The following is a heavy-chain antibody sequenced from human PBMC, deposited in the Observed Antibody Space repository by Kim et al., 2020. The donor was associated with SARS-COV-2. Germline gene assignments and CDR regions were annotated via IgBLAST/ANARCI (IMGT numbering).Heavy chain of an antibody. J-gene: IGHJ2*01. CDR3: ARDHREWLQYTANWYFYL. CDR1: GGSISSYY. D-gene: IGHD3-3*01. V-gene: IGHV4-59*01. CDR2: IYYSGST. Sequence: SETLSLTCTVSGGSISSYYWSWIRQPPGKGLEWIGYIYYSGSTNYNPSLKSRVTISVDTSKNQFSLKLSSVTAADTAVYYCARDHREWLQYTANWYFYLWGRGTLVTVRS.